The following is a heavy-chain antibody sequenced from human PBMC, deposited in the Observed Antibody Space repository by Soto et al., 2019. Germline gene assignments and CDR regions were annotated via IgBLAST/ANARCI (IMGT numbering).Heavy chain of an antibody. V-gene: IGHV5-10-1*01. D-gene: IGHD2-15*01. CDR3: ARLKLEYCSGGSCYGYGMDV. J-gene: IGHJ6*02. Sequence: PGASLKISCKGSGYSFTSYWISWVRQMPGKGLEWMGRIDPSDSYTNYSPSFQGHVTISADKSISTAYLQWSSLKASDTAMYYCARLKLEYCSGGSCYGYGMDVWGQGTTVTVSS. CDR2: IDPSDSYT. CDR1: GYSFTSYW.